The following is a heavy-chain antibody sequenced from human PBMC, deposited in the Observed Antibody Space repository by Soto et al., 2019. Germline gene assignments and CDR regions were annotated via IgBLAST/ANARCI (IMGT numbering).Heavy chain of an antibody. J-gene: IGHJ4*02. V-gene: IGHV3-23*01. CDR3: AKDKGTTTVNTYYYFDF. D-gene: IGHD4-17*01. CDR2: ISGSGGST. Sequence: GGSLRLSCAASGFTFSSYAMSWVLQAPWKGLEWVSAISGSGGSTYYADSVKGRFTISRDNSKNTLYLQMNSLRAEDTAVYYCAKDKGTTTVNTYYYFDFWGQGTLVTVSS. CDR1: GFTFSSYA.